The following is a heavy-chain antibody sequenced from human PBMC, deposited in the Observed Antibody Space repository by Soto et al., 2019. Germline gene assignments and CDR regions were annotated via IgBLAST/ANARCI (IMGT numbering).Heavy chain of an antibody. CDR3: AASIFYYGMDV. CDR1: GYRFTSYW. J-gene: IGHJ6*02. V-gene: IGHV5-51*01. Sequence: GESLKISCKGSGYRFTSYWVDWVRQMPGKGLEWMGIIYSDDSDMRHSPSFQGQVTISADKSITTTYLQWSSLKASDTAIYYCAASIFYYGMDVWGQGTTVTV. CDR2: IYSDDSDM.